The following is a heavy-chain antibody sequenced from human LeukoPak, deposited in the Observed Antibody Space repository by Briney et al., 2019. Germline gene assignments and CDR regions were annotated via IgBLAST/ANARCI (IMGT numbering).Heavy chain of an antibody. V-gene: IGHV3-33*01. CDR1: GFTFSSYG. J-gene: IGHJ6*02. D-gene: IGHD1-26*01. Sequence: GGPLRLSCAASGFTFSSYGMHWVRQAPGKGLEWVAVIWYDGSNKYYADSVKGRFTISRDNSKNTLYLQMNSLRAEDTAVYYCARDRRGSYSGMDVWGQGTTVTVSS. CDR3: ARDRRGSYSGMDV. CDR2: IWYDGSNK.